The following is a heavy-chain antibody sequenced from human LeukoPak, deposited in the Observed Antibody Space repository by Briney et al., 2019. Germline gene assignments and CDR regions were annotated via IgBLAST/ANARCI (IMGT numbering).Heavy chain of an antibody. J-gene: IGHJ4*02. D-gene: IGHD3-16*01. Sequence: ASVKVSCNASGYTFTSYDINWVRQATGQGLEWMGWMNPNSGNTGYAQKFQGRVTMTRNTSISTAYMELSSLRSEDTAVYYCARGRGRLRLYYFDYWGQGTLVTVSS. CDR2: MNPNSGNT. CDR3: ARGRGRLRLYYFDY. V-gene: IGHV1-8*01. CDR1: GYTFTSYD.